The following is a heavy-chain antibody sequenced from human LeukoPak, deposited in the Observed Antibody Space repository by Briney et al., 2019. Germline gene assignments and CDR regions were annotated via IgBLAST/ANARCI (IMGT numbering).Heavy chain of an antibody. CDR3: ARAGDTAMVIEY. Sequence: ASVKVSCKASGYTFNSYYMHWVRQAPGQGLEWMGIINPSGGSASHAQKFQGRVTMTRDTSTSTVYMELCSLRSEDTAVYYCARAGDTAMVIEYWGQGTLVTISS. CDR2: INPSGGSA. J-gene: IGHJ4*02. CDR1: GYTFNSYY. D-gene: IGHD5-18*01. V-gene: IGHV1-46*02.